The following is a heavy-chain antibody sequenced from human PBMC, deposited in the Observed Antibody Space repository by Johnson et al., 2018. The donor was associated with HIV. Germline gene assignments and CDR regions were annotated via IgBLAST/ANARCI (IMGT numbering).Heavy chain of an antibody. J-gene: IGHJ3*02. CDR2: ISGSGGST. Sequence: DVQVVESGGGLVQPGGSLRLSCAASGFTFSSYAMSWVRQAPGKGLEWVSAISGSGGSTYHADSVTGRFTISSAKSKSTRYLQRNSLRAEDTAVYYCAKDRRCSSTGCYDAFDIWGQGTMVTVSS. V-gene: IGHV3-23*04. D-gene: IGHD2-2*01. CDR3: AKDRRCSSTGCYDAFDI. CDR1: GFTFSSYA.